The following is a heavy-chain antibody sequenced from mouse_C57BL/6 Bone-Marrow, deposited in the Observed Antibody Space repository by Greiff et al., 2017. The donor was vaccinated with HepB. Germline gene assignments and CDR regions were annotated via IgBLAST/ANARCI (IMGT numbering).Heavy chain of an antibody. CDR2: ISSGGSYT. V-gene: IGHV5-6*01. D-gene: IGHD1-1*01. CDR3: ARRGYYYGSSYCFDY. J-gene: IGHJ2*01. Sequence: EVQLVESGGDLVKPGGSLKLSCAASGFTFSSYGMSWVRQTPDKRLEWVATISSGGSYTYYPDSVKGRFTISRDNAKNTLYLQMSSLKSEDTAMYYCARRGYYYGSSYCFDYWGQGTTLTVSS. CDR1: GFTFSSYG.